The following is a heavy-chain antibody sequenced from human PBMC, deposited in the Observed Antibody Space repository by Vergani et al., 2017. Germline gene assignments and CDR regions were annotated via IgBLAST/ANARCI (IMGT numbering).Heavy chain of an antibody. D-gene: IGHD2-15*01. V-gene: IGHV3-21*01. J-gene: IGHJ4*02. CDR2: ISSSSSYI. CDR3: AKGYCSGGSCYFPFDY. CDR1: GFTFSSYS. Sequence: EVQLVESGGGLVKPGGSLRLSCAASGFTFSSYSMNWVRQAPGKGLEWVSSISSSSSYIYYADSVKGRFTISRDNAKNSLYLQMNSLRAEDTAVYYCAKGYCSGGSCYFPFDYWGQGTLVTVSS.